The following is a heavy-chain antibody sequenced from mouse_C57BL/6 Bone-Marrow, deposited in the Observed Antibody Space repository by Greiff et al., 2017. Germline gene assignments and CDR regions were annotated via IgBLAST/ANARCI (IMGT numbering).Heavy chain of an antibody. V-gene: IGHV1-50*01. CDR1: GYTFTSYW. D-gene: IGHD4-1*01. CDR2: IDPSDSYA. Sequence: QVQLQQPGAELVKPGASVKLSCKASGYTFTSYWMQWVKQRPGQGLEWIGEIDPSDSYANSNQKFKGKATLTVDTSSSTAYMQLSSLTSEDAAVYYWARGNWGDYWGQGTTLTVSS. CDR3: ARGNWGDY. J-gene: IGHJ2*01.